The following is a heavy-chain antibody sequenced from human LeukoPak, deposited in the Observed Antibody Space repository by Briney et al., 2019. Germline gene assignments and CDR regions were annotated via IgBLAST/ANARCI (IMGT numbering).Heavy chain of an antibody. D-gene: IGHD1-7*01. CDR2: IKEEGSEK. CDR3: ARAGWNLFLNF. V-gene: IGHV3-7*01. CDR1: GFTFNTYW. Sequence: GGSLRLSGAASGFTFNTYWMTWVRQAPGMGLEWVANIKEEGSEKNYVDSVKGRFTISRDNAKNSLYLQMNSLRAEDTAVYYCARAGWNLFLNFWGQGTLVTVSS. J-gene: IGHJ4*02.